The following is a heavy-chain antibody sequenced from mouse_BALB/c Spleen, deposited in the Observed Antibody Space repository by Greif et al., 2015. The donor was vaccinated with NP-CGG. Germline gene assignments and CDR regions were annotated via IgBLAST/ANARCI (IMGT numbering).Heavy chain of an antibody. CDR1: GFNIKDTY. J-gene: IGHJ1*01. CDR3: ARWDWYFDV. CDR2: IDPANGNT. V-gene: IGHV14-3*02. Sequence: VHVKQSGAELVKPGASVKLSCTASGFNIKDTYMHWVKQRPEQGLEWIGRIDPANGNTKYDPKFQGKATITADTSSNTAYLQLSSLTSEDTAVYYGARWDWYFDVWGAGTTVTVSS.